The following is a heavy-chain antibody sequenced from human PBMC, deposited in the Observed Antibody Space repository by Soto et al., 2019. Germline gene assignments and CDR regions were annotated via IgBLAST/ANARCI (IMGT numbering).Heavy chain of an antibody. J-gene: IGHJ6*02. CDR3: ARDGYGSGRDYYGMDV. V-gene: IGHV4-31*03. CDR2: IYYSGST. D-gene: IGHD3-10*01. CDR1: GGSISSGGYY. Sequence: SETLSLTCTVSGGSISSGGYYWSWIRQHPGKGLEWIGYIYYSGSTYYNPSLKSRVTISVDTSKNQFSLKLSSVTAADTAVYYCARDGYGSGRDYYGMDVWGQGTTVTVSS.